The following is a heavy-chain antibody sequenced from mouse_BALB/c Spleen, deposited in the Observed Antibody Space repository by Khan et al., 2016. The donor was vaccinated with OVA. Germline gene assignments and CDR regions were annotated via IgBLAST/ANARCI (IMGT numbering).Heavy chain of an antibody. J-gene: IGHJ3*01. CDR3: ARGGGHYRFAY. D-gene: IGHD2-1*01. CDR2: ISTYYGDT. V-gene: IGHV1S137*01. Sequence: VQLKQSGAELVRPGVSVKISCKGSGYTFTDFAMHWVKQSHAKSLEWIGVISTYYGDTNYNQNFKGKATMTVDKSSSTAYMELARLTSEDSAIYYCARGGGHYRFAYWGQGTLVTVSA. CDR1: GYTFTDFA.